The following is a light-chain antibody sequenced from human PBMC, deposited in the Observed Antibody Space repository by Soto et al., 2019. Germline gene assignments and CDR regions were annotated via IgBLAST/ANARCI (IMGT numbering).Light chain of an antibody. J-gene: IGLJ1*01. CDR1: SSDVGASNY. CDR2: EVS. Sequence: QSVLTQPASVSGSPGQSITISCTGTSSDVGASNYVSWYQQHPGKAPKLMIYEVSHRPSGASNLFSGSKSGNTASLTISGLRAEDEADYYCSSYTSNGVYVFGTGTKVTVL. CDR3: SSYTSNGVYV. V-gene: IGLV2-14*01.